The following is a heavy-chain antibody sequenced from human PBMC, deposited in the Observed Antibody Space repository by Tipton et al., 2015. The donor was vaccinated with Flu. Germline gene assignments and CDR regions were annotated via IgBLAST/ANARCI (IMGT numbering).Heavy chain of an antibody. CDR3: ARERGSGYVDY. D-gene: IGHD2-15*01. CDR2: IYYSGST. V-gene: IGHV4-38-2*02. J-gene: IGHJ4*02. CDR1: GYSISSGYY. Sequence: TLSLTCTVSGYSISSGYYWGWIRQSPGKGLEWIGYIYYSGSTNYNPSLKSRVTISVDTSKNQFSLKLSSVTAADTAVYYCARERGSGYVDYWGQGTLVTVSS.